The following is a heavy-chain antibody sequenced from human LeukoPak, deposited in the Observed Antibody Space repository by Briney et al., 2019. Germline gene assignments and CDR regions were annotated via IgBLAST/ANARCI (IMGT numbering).Heavy chain of an antibody. Sequence: GGSLRLPCAASGFTFSSYGMQWVRQAPGKGLEWVAFTRYDGSNKYYAGSVKSRFTISRDNSKNTLYLQMNSLRAEDTALYYCAKDLRDGYNLDAFDIWGQGTMVTVSS. V-gene: IGHV3-30*02. CDR2: TRYDGSNK. D-gene: IGHD5-24*01. CDR3: AKDLRDGYNLDAFDI. CDR1: GFTFSSYG. J-gene: IGHJ3*02.